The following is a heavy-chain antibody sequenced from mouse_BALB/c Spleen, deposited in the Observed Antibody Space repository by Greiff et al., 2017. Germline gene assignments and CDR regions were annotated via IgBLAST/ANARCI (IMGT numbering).Heavy chain of an antibody. Sequence: EVQLVESGGGLVQPGGSLKLSCAASGFTFSSYGMSWVRQTPDKRLELVATINSNGGSTYYPDSVKGRFTISRDNAKNTLYLQMSSLKSEDTAMYYCASHAYDYDGFAYWGQGTLVTVSA. CDR3: ASHAYDYDGFAY. J-gene: IGHJ3*01. V-gene: IGHV5-6-3*01. CDR2: INSNGGST. CDR1: GFTFSSYG. D-gene: IGHD2-4*01.